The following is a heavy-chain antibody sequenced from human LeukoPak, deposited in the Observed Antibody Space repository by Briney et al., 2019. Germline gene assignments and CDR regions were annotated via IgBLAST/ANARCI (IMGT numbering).Heavy chain of an antibody. Sequence: SETLSLTCTVSGGSISSYYWSWIRQPPGKGLEWIGYICYSGSTNYNPSLKSRVTISVDTSKNQCSLKLSSVTAADTAVYYCARGMCSGGSCYPNWFDPWGQGTLVTVSS. CDR3: ARGMCSGGSCYPNWFDP. D-gene: IGHD2-15*01. CDR1: GGSISSYY. CDR2: ICYSGST. V-gene: IGHV4-59*01. J-gene: IGHJ5*02.